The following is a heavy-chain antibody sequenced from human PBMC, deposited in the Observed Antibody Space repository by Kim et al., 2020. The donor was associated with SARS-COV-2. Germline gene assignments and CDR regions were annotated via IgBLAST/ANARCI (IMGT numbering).Heavy chain of an antibody. CDR2: ISYDGSNK. J-gene: IGHJ4*02. Sequence: GGSLRLSCAASGFTFSSYGMHWVRQAPGKGLEWVAVISYDGSNKYYADSVKGRFTISRDNSKNTLYLQMNSLRAEDTAVYYCAKIPFPRGPGGYFDYWGQGTLVTVSS. CDR1: GFTFSSYG. V-gene: IGHV3-30*18. CDR3: AKIPFPRGPGGYFDY. D-gene: IGHD3-16*01.